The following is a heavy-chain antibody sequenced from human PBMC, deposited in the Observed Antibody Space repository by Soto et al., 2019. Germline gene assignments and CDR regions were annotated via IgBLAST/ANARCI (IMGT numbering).Heavy chain of an antibody. CDR1: GYTFTGYY. CDR2: INPNSGGT. Sequence: ASVKVSCKASGYTFTGYYMHWVRQAPGQGLEWMGWINPNSGGTNYAQKFQGRVTMSRDTSIRTAYMELSRLRSDDSAVYYCARGNGSYYNHISWYIWFDPWGQGTLVTVSS. D-gene: IGHD3-10*01. V-gene: IGHV1-2*02. CDR3: ARGNGSYYNHISWYIWFDP. J-gene: IGHJ5*02.